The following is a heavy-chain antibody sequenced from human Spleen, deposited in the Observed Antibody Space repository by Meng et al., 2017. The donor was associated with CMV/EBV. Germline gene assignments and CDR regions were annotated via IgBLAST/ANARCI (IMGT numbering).Heavy chain of an antibody. D-gene: IGHD2-2*01. CDR2: IWYDGSNA. CDR3: AKEFSTDYYGMDV. Sequence: GESLKISCAASGFIFNNYGMHWVRQAPGKGLEWVAVIWYDGSNAYYADSVKGRFTISRDNSKNTLHLQMNNLRAEDTAVYYCAKEFSTDYYGMDVWGQGTTVTVSS. CDR1: GFIFNNYG. V-gene: IGHV3-33*06. J-gene: IGHJ6*02.